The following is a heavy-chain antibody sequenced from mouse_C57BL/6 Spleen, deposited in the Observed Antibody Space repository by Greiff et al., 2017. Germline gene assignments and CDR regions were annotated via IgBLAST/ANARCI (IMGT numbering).Heavy chain of an antibody. D-gene: IGHD2-3*01. Sequence: VQLQQSGPELVKPGASVKISCKASGYTFTDYYMNWVKQSHGKSLEWIGDINPNNGGTSYNQKFKGKATLTVDKSSSTAYMELRSLTSEDSAVYYCARGDDGYPLFDYWGQGTTLTVSS. CDR3: ARGDDGYPLFDY. CDR1: GYTFTDYY. CDR2: INPNNGGT. V-gene: IGHV1-26*01. J-gene: IGHJ2*01.